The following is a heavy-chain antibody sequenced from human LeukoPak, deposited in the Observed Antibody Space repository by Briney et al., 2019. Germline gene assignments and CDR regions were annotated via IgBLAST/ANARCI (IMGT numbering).Heavy chain of an antibody. D-gene: IGHD3-10*01. J-gene: IGHJ3*02. Sequence: PGGSLRLSCAASGFTFSNYNMNWVRQTPGKGLEWVSSITRDSIYTFYADSVKGRFTISRDNAKNSLYLQMNSLRAEDTAVYYCARGVRRLWFGEPTGAFDIWGQGTMVTVSS. CDR1: GFTFSNYN. CDR3: ARGVRRLWFGEPTGAFDI. V-gene: IGHV3-21*01. CDR2: ITRDSIYT.